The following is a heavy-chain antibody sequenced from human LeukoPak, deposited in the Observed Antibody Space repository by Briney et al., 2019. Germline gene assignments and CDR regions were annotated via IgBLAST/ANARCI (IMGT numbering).Heavy chain of an antibody. Sequence: ETLSLTCTVSGGSMSGYYWSWIRQPPGKGLEWIGYIHYSGTTNYNPSLKSRVTISLDTSRNQFSLKLRSVTTADAAVYYCARRRVYSGSGEFDFWGQGTLVTVSS. CDR1: GGSMSGYY. V-gene: IGHV4-59*01. J-gene: IGHJ4*02. CDR3: ARRRVYSGSGEFDF. D-gene: IGHD5-12*01. CDR2: IHYSGTT.